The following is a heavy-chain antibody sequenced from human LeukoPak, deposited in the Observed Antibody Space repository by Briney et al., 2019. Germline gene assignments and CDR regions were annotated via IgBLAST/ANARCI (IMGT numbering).Heavy chain of an antibody. Sequence: PSETLSLTCTVSGGSISSYYWSWIRQPAGKGLEWIGRISSSGSTNYNLSLKSRVTISVDTSKNQFSLKLSSVTAADTAVYFCAGGPYSYDSSGAFDIWGQGTMVTVSS. D-gene: IGHD3-22*01. CDR3: AGGPYSYDSSGAFDI. CDR1: GGSISSYY. V-gene: IGHV4-4*07. CDR2: ISSSGST. J-gene: IGHJ3*02.